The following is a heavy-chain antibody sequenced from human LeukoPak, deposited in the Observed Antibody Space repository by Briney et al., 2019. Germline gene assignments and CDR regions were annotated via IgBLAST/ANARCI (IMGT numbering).Heavy chain of an antibody. V-gene: IGHV3-30*02. CDR1: GFTFSSYG. CDR2: IRFDGSNK. D-gene: IGHD2-2*01. J-gene: IGHJ4*02. Sequence: GGSLRLSCAASGFTFSSYGMHWVRQAPGKGLEWVAFIRFDGSNKYYTDSVKGRFTLSRDNSKNTLYLQINSLRAEDTVVYYCTKFNRQYCSSTSCYGGFDYWGQGTLVTVSS. CDR3: TKFNRQYCSSTSCYGGFDY.